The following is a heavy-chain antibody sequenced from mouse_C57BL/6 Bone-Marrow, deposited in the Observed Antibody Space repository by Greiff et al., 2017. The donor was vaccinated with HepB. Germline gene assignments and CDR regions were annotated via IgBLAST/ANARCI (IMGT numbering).Heavy chain of an antibody. CDR1: GFNIKDDY. V-gene: IGHV14-4*01. CDR2: IDPENGDT. Sequence: EVKLQESGAELVRPGASVKLSCTASGFNIKDDYMHWVKQRPEQGLEWIGWIDPENGDTEYASKFQGKATITADTSSNTAYLQLSSLTSEDTAVYYCTTRTMVTRSEFAYWGQGTLVTVSA. D-gene: IGHD2-2*01. J-gene: IGHJ3*01. CDR3: TTRTMVTRSEFAY.